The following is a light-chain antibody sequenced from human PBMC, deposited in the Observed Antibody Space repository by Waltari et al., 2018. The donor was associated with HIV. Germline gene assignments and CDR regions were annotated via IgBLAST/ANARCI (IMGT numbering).Light chain of an antibody. V-gene: IGKV1-33*01. CDR3: QHYDILPLLT. CDR2: DAS. J-gene: IGKJ4*01. Sequence: DIQMTQSPSSLSASVGDRVTITCQASHDISNYLNWYQQKPGKAPKLLIYDASNLETGVPSRFSGSGSGTDFTFTISSLQPEDIATYYCQHYDILPLLTFGGGTKVEIK. CDR1: HDISNY.